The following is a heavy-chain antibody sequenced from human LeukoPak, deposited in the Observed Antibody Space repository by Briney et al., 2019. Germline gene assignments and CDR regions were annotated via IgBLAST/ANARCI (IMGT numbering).Heavy chain of an antibody. CDR3: ARQLGYDSSGYYYSRYPYYFDY. CDR1: GGSFSGYY. J-gene: IGHJ4*02. V-gene: IGHV4-39*01. CDR2: IYYSGST. Sequence: SETLSLTCAVYGGSFSGYYWGWLRQPPGKGLEWIGSIYYSGSTYYNPSLKSRVTISVDTSKNQFSLKLSSVTAADTAVYYCARQLGYDSSGYYYSRYPYYFDYWGQGTLVTVSS. D-gene: IGHD3-22*01.